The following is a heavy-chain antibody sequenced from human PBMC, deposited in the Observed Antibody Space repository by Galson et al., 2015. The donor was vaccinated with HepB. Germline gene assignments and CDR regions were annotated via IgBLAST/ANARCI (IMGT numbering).Heavy chain of an antibody. D-gene: IGHD4-17*01. CDR2: IYPGDSDT. V-gene: IGHV5-51*03. J-gene: IGHJ3*02. Sequence: QSGAEVKKPGESLKISCKGSGYSFTSYWIGWVRQMPGKGLEWMGIIYPGDSDTRYSPSFQGQVTISADKSISTAYLQWSSLKASDTAMYYCARRVGTTVTQDAFDIWGQGTMVTVSS. CDR3: ARRVGTTVTQDAFDI. CDR1: GYSFTSYW.